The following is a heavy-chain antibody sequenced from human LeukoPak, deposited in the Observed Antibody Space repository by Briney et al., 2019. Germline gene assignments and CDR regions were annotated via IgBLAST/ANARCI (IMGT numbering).Heavy chain of an antibody. D-gene: IGHD3-16*02. V-gene: IGHV4-59*01. Sequence: SETLSLTCTVSGGSISSYYWSWIRQPPGKGLEWIGYIYNSGSTNYNPSLKSRVTISVDTSKNQFSLKLTSVTAADTAVYYCARGTFRELSFWGQGTLVTVSS. CDR2: IYNSGST. J-gene: IGHJ4*02. CDR1: GGSISSYY. CDR3: ARGTFRELSF.